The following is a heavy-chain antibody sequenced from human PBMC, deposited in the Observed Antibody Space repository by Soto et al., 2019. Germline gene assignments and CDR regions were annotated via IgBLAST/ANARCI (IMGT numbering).Heavy chain of an antibody. D-gene: IGHD5-12*01. CDR1: GGPIRRYY. J-gene: IGHJ4*02. V-gene: IGHV4-59*01. CDR2: IAYTGIT. Sequence: QVHLQESGPGLLKPSETLSLTCGVSGGPIRRYYLSWVRQAPGKGLARIAYIAYTGITGYNPALRSRVTISGDTSQNLFSLKMTSVTAADTAVYYCAREGFSGYEALDYWGQGILVTVSS. CDR3: AREGFSGYEALDY.